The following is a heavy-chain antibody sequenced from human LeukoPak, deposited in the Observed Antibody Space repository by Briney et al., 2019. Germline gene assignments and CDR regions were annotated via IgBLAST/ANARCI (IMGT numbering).Heavy chain of an antibody. J-gene: IGHJ4*02. V-gene: IGHV3-7*01. Sequence: SGGSLRLSCAASGFSFSAYWMTWVRQAPGTGLEWVANINPAGSETYYVDPVKGRFSISRHNAKNLVYLQMNSLRAEDTAVYHCARFGYVAAVDVWGQGTPVTVSS. CDR3: ARFGYVAAVDV. CDR1: GFSFSAYW. CDR2: INPAGSET. D-gene: IGHD2-15*01.